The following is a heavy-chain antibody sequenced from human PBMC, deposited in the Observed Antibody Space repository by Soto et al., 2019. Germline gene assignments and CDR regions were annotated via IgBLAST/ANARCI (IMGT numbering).Heavy chain of an antibody. CDR3: ARHHVDTAMIKGVSVDSPN. CDR2: ISYSGST. V-gene: IGHV4-39*01. Sequence: TSETLSLTCTVSGGSVSTSSYYWGWIRQPPGKGLEWIGSISYSGSTYYNPSLKSRVSLSGDTSKNQFSLKLTSVTAADTAVYYCARHHVDTAMIKGVSVDSPNWGQGTLVTVSS. D-gene: IGHD5-18*01. J-gene: IGHJ4*02. CDR1: GGSVSTSSYY.